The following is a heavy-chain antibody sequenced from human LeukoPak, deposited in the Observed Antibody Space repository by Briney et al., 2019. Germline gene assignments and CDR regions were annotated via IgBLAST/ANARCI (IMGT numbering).Heavy chain of an antibody. CDR2: IHSSGTT. CDR3: ARSGSYPNWFDP. Sequence: PSETLSLTCTVSGGSISTYYWSWIRQPAGKGLEWIGRIHSSGTTHYNPSLRSRVTMSVDTSKNQFSLKLSSVTAADTAVYYCARSGSYPNWFDPWGQGTLVTVSS. D-gene: IGHD1-26*01. CDR1: GGSISTYY. J-gene: IGHJ5*02. V-gene: IGHV4-4*07.